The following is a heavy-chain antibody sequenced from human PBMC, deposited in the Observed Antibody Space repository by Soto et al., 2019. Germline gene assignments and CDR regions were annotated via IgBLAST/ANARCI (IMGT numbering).Heavy chain of an antibody. CDR1: GFTFSSYS. CDR2: ISSSSSYI. J-gene: IGHJ6*02. D-gene: IGHD6-13*01. Sequence: EVQLVESGGGLVKPGGSLRLSCAASGFTFSSYSMNWVRQAPGKGLEWVSSISSSSSYIYYADSVKGRFTISRDNAKNSLYLQMNSLSAEDTAVYYCARDIAAAGTKRWTGYYYYYGMDVWGQGTTVTVSS. V-gene: IGHV3-21*01. CDR3: ARDIAAAGTKRWTGYYYYYGMDV.